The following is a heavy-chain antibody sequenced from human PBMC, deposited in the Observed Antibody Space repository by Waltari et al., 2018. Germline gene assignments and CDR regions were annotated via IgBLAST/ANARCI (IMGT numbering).Heavy chain of an antibody. Sequence: QVQLQQWGAGLLKPSDTLSLTCAVYVASFSGYYCIWIRQPPGKGLEWIGEINHRGSNKYNPSLKSRVTISVDTSKNQFSLKLSSVTAADTAVYYCARGKVKGSSSPFDYWGQGTLVTVSS. CDR1: VASFSGYY. D-gene: IGHD6-6*01. V-gene: IGHV4-34*01. CDR3: ARGKVKGSSSPFDY. J-gene: IGHJ4*02. CDR2: INHRGSN.